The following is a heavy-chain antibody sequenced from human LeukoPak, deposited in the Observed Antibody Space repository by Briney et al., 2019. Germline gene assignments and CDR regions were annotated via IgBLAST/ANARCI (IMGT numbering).Heavy chain of an antibody. CDR1: GYTFTDYY. D-gene: IGHD1-26*01. V-gene: IGHV1-2*02. CDR2: INPNSGGT. Sequence: ASVKVSCKASGYTFTDYYIHWVRQAPGQGLEWMGWINPNSGGTDYAQNFQGRVTMTRDTSITAVYMELSRLRSDDTAVYYCAKDRGELLDYWGQGTLVTVSS. CDR3: AKDRGELLDY. J-gene: IGHJ4*02.